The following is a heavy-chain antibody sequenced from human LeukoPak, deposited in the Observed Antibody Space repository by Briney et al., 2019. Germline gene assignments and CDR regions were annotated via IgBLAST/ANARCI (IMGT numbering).Heavy chain of an antibody. J-gene: IGHJ4*02. CDR1: GFTFSSNW. CDR3: ARDWATYGFDY. Sequence: GGSLRLSCAASGFTFSSNWMSWVRQAPGKGLGLVANINQDGTEKDYVDSVKGRFTISRDNAKNSLYLQMNSLRAEDTAVYYCARDWATYGFDYWGQGTLITVSS. CDR2: INQDGTEK. V-gene: IGHV3-7*01. D-gene: IGHD5-12*01.